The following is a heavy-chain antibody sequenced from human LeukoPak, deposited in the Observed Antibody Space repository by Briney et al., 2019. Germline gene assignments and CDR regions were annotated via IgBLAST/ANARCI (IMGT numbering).Heavy chain of an antibody. CDR1: GFTFSSYW. CDR3: ARDQYKGIAARPHYFDY. Sequence: GGSLRLSCAASGFTFSSYWMSWVRQAPGKGLEWVANIKQDGSEKYYVDSVKGRFTIPRDNAKNSLYLQMNSLRAEDTAVYYCARDQYKGIAARPHYFDYWGQGTLVTVSS. J-gene: IGHJ4*02. D-gene: IGHD6-6*01. CDR2: IKQDGSEK. V-gene: IGHV3-7*01.